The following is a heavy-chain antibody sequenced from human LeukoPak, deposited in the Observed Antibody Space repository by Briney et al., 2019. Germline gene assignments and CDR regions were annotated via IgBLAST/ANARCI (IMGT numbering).Heavy chain of an antibody. CDR1: GGSISSYY. J-gene: IGHJ4*02. V-gene: IGHV4-59*12. CDR2: IYYSGST. D-gene: IGHD6-13*01. CDR3: ARGRRAAAGVDY. Sequence: PETLSLTCTVSGGSISSYYWSWIRQPPGKGLEWIGYIYYSGSTNYNPSLKSRVTISVDTSKNQFSLKLSSVTAADTAVYYCARGRRAAAGVDYWGQGTLVTVSS.